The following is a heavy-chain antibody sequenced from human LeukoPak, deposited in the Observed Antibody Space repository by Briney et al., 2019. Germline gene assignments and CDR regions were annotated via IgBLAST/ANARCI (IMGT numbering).Heavy chain of an antibody. CDR1: GFTFSTYS. CDR3: AKDWAIAAAGGGLDY. CDR2: ISSSGSYI. Sequence: GGSLRLSCAASGFTFSTYSMNWVRQAPGKGLEWVSSISSSGSYIYYADSVKGRFTISRDNAKNSLYLQMNSLRAEDTAVYYCAKDWAIAAAGGGLDYWGQGTLVTVSS. D-gene: IGHD6-13*01. J-gene: IGHJ4*02. V-gene: IGHV3-21*01.